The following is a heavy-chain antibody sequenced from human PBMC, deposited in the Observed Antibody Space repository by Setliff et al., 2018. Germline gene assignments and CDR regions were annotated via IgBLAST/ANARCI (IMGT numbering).Heavy chain of an antibody. CDR3: AKDTHYYASSGYYCFDF. CDR2: IRYDGSNK. CDR1: GFTFTNYA. D-gene: IGHD3-22*01. J-gene: IGHJ4*02. V-gene: IGHV3-30*02. Sequence: GGSLRLSCTASGFTFTNYAMSWVRQAPGKGLEWVASIRYDGSNKYYADSVKGRFTIPRDNSKNTLYLQMNSLRAEDTAVYYCAKDTHYYASSGYYCFDFWGQGTLVTVSS.